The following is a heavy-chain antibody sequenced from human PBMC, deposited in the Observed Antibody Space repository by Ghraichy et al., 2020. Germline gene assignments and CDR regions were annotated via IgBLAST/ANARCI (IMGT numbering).Heavy chain of an antibody. V-gene: IGHV4-61*01. CDR3: ARDQGSTSDI. CDR2: IYYSGST. J-gene: IGHJ3*02. D-gene: IGHD2-2*01. CDR1: GGSVSSGSYY. Sequence: TLSLTCTVSGGSVSSGSYYWSWIRQPPGKGLEWIGYIYYSGSTNYNPSLKSRVTISVDTSKNQFSLKLSSVTAADTAVYYCARDQGSTSDIWGQGTMVTVSS.